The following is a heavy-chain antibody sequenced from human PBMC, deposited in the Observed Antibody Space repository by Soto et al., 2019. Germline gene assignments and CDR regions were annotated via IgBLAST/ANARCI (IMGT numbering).Heavy chain of an antibody. V-gene: IGHV3-23*01. CDR3: AKGYYYNSSGYHIGLDY. CDR2: ISSSGTYI. CDR1: GFIFSNYA. Sequence: GGSLRLSCAASGFIFSNYAMTWVRQSPGKGLEWVSTISSSGTYIYYADPVKGRFTFSRDNSKNTLYLQMDSLRAEDTAIYYCAKGYYYNSSGYHIGLDYWGQGALVTVSS. D-gene: IGHD3-22*01. J-gene: IGHJ4*02.